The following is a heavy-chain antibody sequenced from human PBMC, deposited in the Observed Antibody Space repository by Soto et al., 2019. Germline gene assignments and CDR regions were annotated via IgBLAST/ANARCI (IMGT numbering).Heavy chain of an antibody. CDR2: IFSSDSNA. CDR3: ATWRGSSWFDH. Sequence: GESLKISCKGSGYSFSTYSIGWVRQMPGKGLEWMGNIFSSDSNARYSPSFQGQVTISVDRSINTAFLQWSSLKASDTAMYYCATWRGSSWFDHWCQGTLVTVSS. J-gene: IGHJ5*02. D-gene: IGHD6-13*01. CDR1: GYSFSTYS. V-gene: IGHV5-51*01.